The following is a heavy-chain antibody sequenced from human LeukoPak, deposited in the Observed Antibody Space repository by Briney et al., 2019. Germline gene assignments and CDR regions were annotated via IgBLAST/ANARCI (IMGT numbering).Heavy chain of an antibody. CDR1: EYSLSRYW. V-gene: IGHV5-51*01. J-gene: IGHJ4*02. CDR3: VRGSLYDSSGYQV. CDR2: IYPYDSYT. Sequence: GESLKISRRNSEYSLSRYWIGWVRQMPGKGLEWMGIIYPYDSYTRYSPSFQGQVTISADKSISTAYMQWSSLKASDTAMYYCVRGSLYDSSGYQVWGQGTLVIVSS. D-gene: IGHD3-22*01.